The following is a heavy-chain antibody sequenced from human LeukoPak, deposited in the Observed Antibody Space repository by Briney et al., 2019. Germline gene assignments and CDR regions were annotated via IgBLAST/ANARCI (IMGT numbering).Heavy chain of an antibody. J-gene: IGHJ6*03. D-gene: IGHD2-2*01. CDR1: GVSISDYY. CDR3: ARGDFCSSTSCYLRPMDV. V-gene: IGHV4-59*01. Sequence: SETLSLTCTVSGVSISDYYWSWIRQPPGKGLEWIGYIYYSGSTTYNPSLKSRVTMSVDTSKNQFSLKLSSVTAADTAVYYCARGDFCSSTSCYLRPMDVWGKGTTVTVSS. CDR2: IYYSGST.